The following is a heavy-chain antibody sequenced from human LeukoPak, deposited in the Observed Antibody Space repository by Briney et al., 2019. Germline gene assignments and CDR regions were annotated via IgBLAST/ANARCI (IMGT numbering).Heavy chain of an antibody. CDR1: GFTFDDYG. V-gene: IGHV3-7*01. D-gene: IGHD3-3*01. CDR3: ARIGYDASGYYDY. J-gene: IGHJ4*02. Sequence: GGSLRLSCAASGFTFDDYGMSWVRHAPGKGLEWVANIKQDGGQKYYVDSVKGRFTISRDNAKNSLYLQMNSLRAEDTAVYYCARIGYDASGYYDYWGQGTLVTVSS. CDR2: IKQDGGQK.